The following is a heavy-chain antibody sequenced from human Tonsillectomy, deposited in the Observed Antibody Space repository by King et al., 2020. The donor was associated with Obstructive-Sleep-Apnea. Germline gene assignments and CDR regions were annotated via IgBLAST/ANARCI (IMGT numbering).Heavy chain of an antibody. V-gene: IGHV3-30*04. Sequence: QLVQSGGGVVQPGRSLRLSCAASGFTFSSYAMHWVRQAPGKGLEWVAVISYDGSDKYCADSVKGRFTVSRDNSKNTLYLQMNSLRAEDTAVYYCARVDYGSSWYYNDFDYWGRGTLVTVSS. CDR3: ARVDYGSSWYYNDFDY. CDR1: GFTFSSYA. D-gene: IGHD6-13*01. CDR2: ISYDGSDK. J-gene: IGHJ4*02.